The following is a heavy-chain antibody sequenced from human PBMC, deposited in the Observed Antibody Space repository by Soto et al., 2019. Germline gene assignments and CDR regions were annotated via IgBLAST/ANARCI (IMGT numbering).Heavy chain of an antibody. J-gene: IGHJ4*02. CDR1: VFTLRNYE. D-gene: IGHD2-21*02. CDR2: ISGSNNNI. V-gene: IGHV3-48*03. Sequence: EVQLVETGGGSVQPGGSLRLSCAASVFTLRNYEMNWVRQAPGKGLEWISKISGSNNNIYYADSVRGRFTISRDNAKNSLYLQMNSLRAEDTAIYYCASERLCGADCYFLDNWGQGTQVTVSS. CDR3: ASERLCGADCYFLDN.